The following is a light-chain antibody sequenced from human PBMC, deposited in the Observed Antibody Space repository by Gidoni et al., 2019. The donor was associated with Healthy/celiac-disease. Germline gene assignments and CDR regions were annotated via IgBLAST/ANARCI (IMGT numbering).Light chain of an antibody. J-gene: IGKJ3*01. CDR1: QGISSY. CDR3: QQYYSYPLFT. V-gene: IGKV1-8*01. CDR2: AAS. Sequence: IRMTQSPSSFSASTGDRVTITCRASQGISSYLAWYQQKPGKAPKLLIYAASTLQSGVPSRFSGSGSGTDFTLTISCLQSEDFATYYCQQYYSYPLFTFXPXTKVDIK.